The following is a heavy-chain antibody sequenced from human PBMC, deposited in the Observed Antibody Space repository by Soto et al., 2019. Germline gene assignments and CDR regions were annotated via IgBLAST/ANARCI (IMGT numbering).Heavy chain of an antibody. Sequence: LRLSCTGSGFTFADYTMSWVRQAPGKGLEWVGLIRSEANGGTTHYAASVHGRFTISRDNSRNTAYLQMNSLRVEDTAVYYCAKGVSQYTPLALFDYWGRGTLVTVSS. V-gene: IGHV3-49*04. CDR1: GFTFADYT. J-gene: IGHJ4*02. D-gene: IGHD5-18*01. CDR3: AKGVSQYTPLALFDY. CDR2: IRSEANGGTT.